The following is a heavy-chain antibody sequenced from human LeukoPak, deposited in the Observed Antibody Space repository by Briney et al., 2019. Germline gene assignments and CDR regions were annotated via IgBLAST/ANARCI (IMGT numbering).Heavy chain of an antibody. D-gene: IGHD6-19*01. V-gene: IGHV4-38-2*02. J-gene: IGHJ4*02. CDR2: IYHSGTS. CDR3: ARGGSSGWYPVGY. CDR1: GYSITSGYY. Sequence: PSETLSLTCSVSGYSITSGYYWGWIRQPPGRGLEWIGSIYHSGTSYYNPSLKSRVNISVDTSKNQFSLRVSSVTAADTAVYYCARGGSSGWYPVGYWGQGTLVTVSS.